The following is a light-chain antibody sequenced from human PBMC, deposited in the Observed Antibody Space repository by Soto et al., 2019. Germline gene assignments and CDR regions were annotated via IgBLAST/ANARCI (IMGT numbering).Light chain of an antibody. Sequence: QLVLTQPPSVSGAPGQWVTISCTGSSSNFGAGFDVHWYQQFPGTAPKLLIYGITNRPSGVPDRFSGSKSGTSASLAITGLQAEDEAVYYCQSYDRSLSGYVFGTGTKVTVL. V-gene: IGLV1-40*01. CDR3: QSYDRSLSGYV. CDR2: GIT. J-gene: IGLJ1*01. CDR1: SSNFGAGFD.